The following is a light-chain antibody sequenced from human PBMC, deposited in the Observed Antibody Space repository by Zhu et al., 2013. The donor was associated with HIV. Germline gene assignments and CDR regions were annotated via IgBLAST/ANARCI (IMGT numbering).Light chain of an antibody. J-gene: IGKJ4*01. Sequence: EIVLTQSPGTLSLSPGERATLSCRASQSVSSSYLAWYQQKPGQAPRLLIYGASSRATGIPDRFSGSGSGTDFTLTISRLEPEDFAVYYCQHYGSSPLTFGGGTKGGDQT. V-gene: IGKV3-20*01. CDR2: GAS. CDR1: QSVSSSY. CDR3: QHYGSSPLT.